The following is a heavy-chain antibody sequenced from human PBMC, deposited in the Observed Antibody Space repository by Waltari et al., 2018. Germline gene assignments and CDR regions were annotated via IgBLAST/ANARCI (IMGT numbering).Heavy chain of an antibody. CDR3: ARQISGIASGMDV. CDR2: IYPGDSDT. D-gene: IGHD6-13*01. Sequence: EVQLVQSGAEVKKPGDSLKISCKGSGYSFSNYWIGWVRQMPGKDLAWMGFIYPGDSDTRYSPSFQGQVTISADKSISTAYLQWSSLKASDTALFYCARQISGIASGMDVWGQGTTVTVSS. V-gene: IGHV5-51*01. J-gene: IGHJ6*02. CDR1: GYSFSNYW.